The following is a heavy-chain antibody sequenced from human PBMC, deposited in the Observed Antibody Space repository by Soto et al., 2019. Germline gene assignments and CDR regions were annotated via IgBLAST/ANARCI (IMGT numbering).Heavy chain of an antibody. Sequence: GGSLRLSCPASGFPFSSYAMHWVRQAPGKGLEWVAVISYDGSNKYYADSVKGRFTISRDNAKNMLCLQMTSLRAEDTAVYCCARVWARGTAARPYYYGMDVWGQGTTVTVSS. CDR2: ISYDGSNK. CDR3: ARVWARGTAARPYYYGMDV. V-gene: IGHV3-30-3*01. D-gene: IGHD6-13*01. CDR1: GFPFSSYA. J-gene: IGHJ6*02.